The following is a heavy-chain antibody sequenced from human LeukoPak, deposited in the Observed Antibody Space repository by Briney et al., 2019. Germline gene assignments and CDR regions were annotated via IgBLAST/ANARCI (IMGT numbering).Heavy chain of an antibody. CDR3: ARYGVSSSTSYIDF. V-gene: IGHV3-21*01. J-gene: IGHJ4*02. CDR1: GFTFSTYA. CDR2: ITGDSAYI. Sequence: GGSLRLSCAASGFTFSTYAMNWVRQAPGEGLKWVSCITGDSAYIYYADSMKGRFTISRDNAKNSLYLQTNSLRAEDTAVYYCARYGVSSSTSYIDFWGQGTLVTVSS. D-gene: IGHD2-2*01.